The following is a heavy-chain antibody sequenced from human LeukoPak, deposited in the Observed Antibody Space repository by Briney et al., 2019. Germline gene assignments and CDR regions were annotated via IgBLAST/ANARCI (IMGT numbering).Heavy chain of an antibody. CDR3: ARRGIGAFDI. V-gene: IGHV4-39*01. Sequence: SETLSLTCTVSGGSISSSSYYWGWIRQPPGKGLEWIGSIYYSGSTYNNPSLKSRVTISVDTSKNQFSLKLSSVTAADTAVYYCARRGIGAFDIWGQGTMVTVSS. CDR1: GGSISSSSYY. CDR2: IYYSGST. D-gene: IGHD3-16*01. J-gene: IGHJ3*02.